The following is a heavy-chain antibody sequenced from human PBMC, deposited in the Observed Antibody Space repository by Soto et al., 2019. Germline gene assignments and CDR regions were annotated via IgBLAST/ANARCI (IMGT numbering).Heavy chain of an antibody. Sequence: DVQLLESGGGLVQPGGSLRLSCAASGFTFSSYGLNWVRQAAGKRLEWVSVISGSGDNTYYADSVKGRFTISRDNSKNTLYLQMNSLRAEDTAVYYCAKDLGTDDFWSAYYTYYYMDVWGKGTTVTVSS. CDR3: AKDLGTDDFWSAYYTYYYMDV. CDR1: GFTFSSYG. J-gene: IGHJ6*03. CDR2: ISGSGDNT. V-gene: IGHV3-23*01. D-gene: IGHD3-3*01.